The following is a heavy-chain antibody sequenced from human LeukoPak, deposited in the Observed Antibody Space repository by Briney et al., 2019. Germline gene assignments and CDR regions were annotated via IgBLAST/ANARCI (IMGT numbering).Heavy chain of an antibody. CDR1: GFTFTNFA. V-gene: IGHV3-23*01. D-gene: IGHD2-15*01. CDR2: TVGIGPDT. CDR3: TKVSAERCLGAFCYPFDH. Sequence: GGSLRLSCAASGFTFTNFAMTWVRQAPGKGLEWVAATVGIGPDTYHADSVKGRFTTSRDNSKNILYLQMNSLRVEDTAVYYCTKVSAERCLGAFCYPFDHWGQGTLVTVSS. J-gene: IGHJ4*02.